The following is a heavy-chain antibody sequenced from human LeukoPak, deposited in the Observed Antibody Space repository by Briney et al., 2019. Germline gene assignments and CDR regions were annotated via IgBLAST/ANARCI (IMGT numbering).Heavy chain of an antibody. Sequence: SQTLSLTCTVSGGSMSSGSYYWNRIRQPAGKGLEWIGRIYTSGSTNYNPSLKSRVTISLDASKKQFSLKLTSVTAADSAVYYCARGNPLDYWGQGTLVTVSS. D-gene: IGHD1-14*01. V-gene: IGHV4-61*02. CDR1: GGSMSSGSYY. CDR2: IYTSGST. J-gene: IGHJ4*02. CDR3: ARGNPLDY.